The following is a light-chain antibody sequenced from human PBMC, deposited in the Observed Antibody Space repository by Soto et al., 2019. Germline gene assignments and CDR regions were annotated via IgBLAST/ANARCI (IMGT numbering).Light chain of an antibody. Sequence: EIVLTQSPGTLSLSPGEGATLSCRASQNIRGIYLAWYQQKPAQAPSLLIYGASNRATGIPDRFSGSGSGTVFTLTISRLEPEYFGVYYCHPCGGSLTFGGGTKVQIK. CDR1: QNIRGIY. J-gene: IGKJ4*01. CDR2: GAS. CDR3: HPCGGSLT. V-gene: IGKV3-20*01.